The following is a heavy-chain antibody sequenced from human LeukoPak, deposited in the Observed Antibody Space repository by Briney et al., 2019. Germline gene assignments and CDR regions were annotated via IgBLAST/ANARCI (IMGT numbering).Heavy chain of an antibody. CDR3: ARHGRDSGTCQFDS. D-gene: IGHD1-26*01. Sequence: SETLSLTCTVSGGSISSNSYYWGWIRQPPGKGLEWIGTIFYSGTTYYNPSLKRRVTISVDTSKNQFSLKLSSVTAADTSVYYCARHGRDSGTCQFDSWREGTLVTVSS. CDR2: IFYSGTT. V-gene: IGHV4-39*01. CDR1: GGSISSNSYY. J-gene: IGHJ4*02.